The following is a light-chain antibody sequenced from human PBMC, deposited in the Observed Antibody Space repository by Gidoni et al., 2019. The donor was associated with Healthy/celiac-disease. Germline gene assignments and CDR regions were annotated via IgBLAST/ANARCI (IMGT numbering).Light chain of an antibody. CDR2: AAS. Sequence: DIQMTQSPSSLSASVGDRVTIPCRASQSISSYLNWYQQKPGKATKLLINAASSLQSGVPSRLSGSGSGTDFPLTISSLHPEDFATYYCQQSYSTPLTFGGGTKVEIK. J-gene: IGKJ4*01. V-gene: IGKV1-39*01. CDR3: QQSYSTPLT. CDR1: QSISSY.